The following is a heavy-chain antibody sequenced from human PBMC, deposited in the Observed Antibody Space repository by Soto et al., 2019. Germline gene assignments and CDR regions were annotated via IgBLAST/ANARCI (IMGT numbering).Heavy chain of an antibody. D-gene: IGHD1-26*01. CDR1: GFTFSSYG. J-gene: IGHJ6*02. CDR3: AKSGTHHYYYYGMDV. CDR2: ISYDGSNK. V-gene: IGHV3-30*18. Sequence: GGSLRLSCAASGFTFSSYGMHWVRQAPGKGLEWVAVISYDGSNKYYADSVKGRFTISRDNSKNTLYLQMNSLRAEDTAVYYCAKSGTHHYYYYGMDVWGQGTTVTVSS.